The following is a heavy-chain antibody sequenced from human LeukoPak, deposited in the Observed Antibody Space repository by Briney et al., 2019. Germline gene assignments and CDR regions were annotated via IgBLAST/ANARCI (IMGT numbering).Heavy chain of an antibody. J-gene: IGHJ6*03. D-gene: IGHD2-2*01. CDR3: ARVKARDCSSTSCYQYYYYYMDV. CDR1: GGTFSSYA. Sequence: GVSVKVSCKASGGTFSSYAISWVRQAPGQGLEWMGGIIPIFGTANYAQKFQGRVTITADESTGTAYMELSSLRSEDTAVYYCARVKARDCSSTSCYQYYYYYMDVWGKGTTVTVSS. V-gene: IGHV1-69*13. CDR2: IIPIFGTA.